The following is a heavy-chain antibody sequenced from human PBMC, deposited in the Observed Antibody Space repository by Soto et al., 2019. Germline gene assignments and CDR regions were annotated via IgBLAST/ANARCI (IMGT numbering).Heavy chain of an antibody. J-gene: IGHJ6*02. Sequence: QVQLVESGGGVVQPGRSLRLSCAASGFTFSSYGMHWVRQAPGKGLEWVAVIWYDGSNKYYADSVKGRFTISRDNSKNPLYLQMNSRGAEDTAVYYCARTTYDYVWGSYYYYYYGMDVWGQGTTVTVSS. CDR3: ARTTYDYVWGSYYYYYYGMDV. D-gene: IGHD3-16*01. CDR2: IWYDGSNK. V-gene: IGHV3-33*01. CDR1: GFTFSSYG.